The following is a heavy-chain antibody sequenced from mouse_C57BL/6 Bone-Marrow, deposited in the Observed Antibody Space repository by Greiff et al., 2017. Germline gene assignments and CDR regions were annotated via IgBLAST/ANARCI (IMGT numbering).Heavy chain of an antibody. V-gene: IGHV1-53*01. J-gene: IGHJ2*01. D-gene: IGHD1-1*01. Sequence: QVQLQQPGTELVKPGASVKLSCKASGYTFTSYWMHWVKQRPGQGLEWIGNINPSNGGTNYNEKFKSKATLTVDKSSSTAYMQLSSLTSEDSAGYYCSRAGDYYGSGWDDFDYWGQGTTLTVSS. CDR1: GYTFTSYW. CDR3: SRAGDYYGSGWDDFDY. CDR2: INPSNGGT.